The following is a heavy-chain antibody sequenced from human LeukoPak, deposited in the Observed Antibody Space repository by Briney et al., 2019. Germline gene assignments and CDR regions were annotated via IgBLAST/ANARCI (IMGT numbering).Heavy chain of an antibody. V-gene: IGHV4-59*01. D-gene: IGHD3-22*01. CDR3: ARGPNTMIVVGSFDY. CDR1: GGSISSYY. J-gene: IGHJ4*02. Sequence: SETLSLTCTVSGGSISSYYWSWIRQPPPKGLEWIGYIYYSGSTNYNPSLKSRVTISVDTSKNQFSLKLSSVTAADTAVYYCARGPNTMIVVGSFDYWGQGTLVTVSS. CDR2: IYYSGST.